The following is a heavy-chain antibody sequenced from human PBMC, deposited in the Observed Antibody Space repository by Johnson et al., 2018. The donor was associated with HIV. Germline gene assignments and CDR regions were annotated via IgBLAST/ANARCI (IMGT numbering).Heavy chain of an antibody. D-gene: IGHD2-21*02. V-gene: IGHV3-7*01. Sequence: VKLVESGGGLVQPGGSLRLSCAASGFTFSSYWMSWVRQAPGKGLEWVANIKQDGSEKYYVDSVKGRFTISRDNAKNSLYLQMNSLRAEDRAVYYCARAGLGVVVVTAFRFAFDIWGQGTMVTVSS. CDR1: GFTFSSYW. J-gene: IGHJ3*02. CDR3: ARAGLGVVVVTAFRFAFDI. CDR2: IKQDGSEK.